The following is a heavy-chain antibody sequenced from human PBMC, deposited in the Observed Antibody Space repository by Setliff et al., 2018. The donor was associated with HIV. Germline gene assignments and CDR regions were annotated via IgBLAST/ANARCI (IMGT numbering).Heavy chain of an antibody. CDR3: ARTSLPSYDTLTGYYSPEP. D-gene: IGHD3-9*01. J-gene: IGHJ5*02. Sequence: SVKVSCKASGDSFSSYDISWVRQAPGQGPEWMGRIIPIFVTPNYAQKFQGRVTITTDKSTSTAYMELSSLRSDDTAVYYCARTSLPSYDTLTGYYSPEPWGQGTLVTVS. CDR1: GDSFSSYD. CDR2: IIPIFVTP. V-gene: IGHV1-69*05.